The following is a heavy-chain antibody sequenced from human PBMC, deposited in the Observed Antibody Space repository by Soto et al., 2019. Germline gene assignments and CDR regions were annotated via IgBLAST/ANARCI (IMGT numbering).Heavy chain of an antibody. CDR2: IKQDGSEK. D-gene: IGHD6-6*01. CDR3: ARFKSIAAPPEY. J-gene: IGHJ4*02. V-gene: IGHV3-7*03. CDR1: GFTFSSYW. Sequence: PGGSLRLSGAAGGFTFSSYWMSWVLQAPGKGLEWVANIKQDGSEKYYVDSVKGRFTISRDNAKNSLYLQMNSLRAEDTAVYYCARFKSIAAPPEYWRQGTLVTVSS.